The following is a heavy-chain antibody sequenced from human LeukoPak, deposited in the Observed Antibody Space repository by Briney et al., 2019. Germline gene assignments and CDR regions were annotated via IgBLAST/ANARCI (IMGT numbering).Heavy chain of an antibody. Sequence: GESLKISCKGSGYSFTSYWIGWVRQMPGKGLEWMGIIYPGDSDTRYSPSFQGQVTVSADKSISTAYLQWSSLKASDAAMYYCARLSTVTTFPQFFDYWGQGTLVTVSS. J-gene: IGHJ4*02. CDR1: GYSFTSYW. CDR2: IYPGDSDT. CDR3: ARLSTVTTFPQFFDY. D-gene: IGHD4-17*01. V-gene: IGHV5-51*01.